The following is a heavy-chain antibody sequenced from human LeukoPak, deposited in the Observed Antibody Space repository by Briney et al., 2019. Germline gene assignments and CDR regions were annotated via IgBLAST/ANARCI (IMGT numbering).Heavy chain of an antibody. CDR2: VSDRGGT. CDR3: ARRNYYGSGSYDY. Sequence: SETLSLTCAVYGGSLSGFYWSWIRQPPGKGLEWIGEVSDRGGTNYNPSLMSRVTISIDKSKNQFSLKLSSVTAADTAVYYCARRNYYGSGSYDYWGQGTLVTVSS. CDR1: GGSLSGFY. D-gene: IGHD3-10*01. J-gene: IGHJ4*02. V-gene: IGHV4-34*01.